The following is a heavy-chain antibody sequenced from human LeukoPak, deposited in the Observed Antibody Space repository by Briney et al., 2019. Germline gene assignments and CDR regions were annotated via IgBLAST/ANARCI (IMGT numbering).Heavy chain of an antibody. V-gene: IGHV4-59*12. J-gene: IGHJ6*03. Sequence: SETLSLTCTVSGGSISSYYWSWIRQPPGKGLEWIGYIYYSGSTNYNPSLKSGVTISVDTSKNQFSLKLSSVTAADTAVYYCARANYDFWSGFYTHYYYYYMDVWGKGTTVTVSS. CDR1: GGSISSYY. CDR2: IYYSGST. D-gene: IGHD3-3*01. CDR3: ARANYDFWSGFYTHYYYYYMDV.